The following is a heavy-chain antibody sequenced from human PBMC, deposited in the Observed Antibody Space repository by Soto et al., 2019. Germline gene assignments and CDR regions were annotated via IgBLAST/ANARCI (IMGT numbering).Heavy chain of an antibody. V-gene: IGHV3-30*04. J-gene: IGHJ6*02. CDR2: TSYDGNNR. CDR3: AKVVVPAAMVNYYYGMDV. Sequence: QVQLVESGGGVVQPGGSLRLSCVASGFTFSSYAMHWVRQAPGKGLEWVAVTSYDGNNRYYADSVKGRFTISRDNSKNKLYLQMNSLRAEDMAVYYCAKVVVPAAMVNYYYGMDVWGQGTTVTVSS. CDR1: GFTFSSYA. D-gene: IGHD2-2*01.